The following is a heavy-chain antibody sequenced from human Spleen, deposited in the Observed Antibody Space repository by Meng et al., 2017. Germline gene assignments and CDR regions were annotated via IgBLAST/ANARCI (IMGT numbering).Heavy chain of an antibody. V-gene: IGHV4-59*08. J-gene: IGHJ4*02. CDR3: ASAEWAYYYFDY. Sequence: QVRLQESGPGLVKPSDTLSLTCTVSGVSINSFYWTWIRQPPGKGLEWIGYVYHIGSPNYNPSRKSRVAMSIDTSKNQFSLKLTSVTAADTAMYYCASAEWAYYYFDYWGQGALVTVSS. D-gene: IGHD1-26*01. CDR2: VYHIGSP. CDR1: GVSINSFY.